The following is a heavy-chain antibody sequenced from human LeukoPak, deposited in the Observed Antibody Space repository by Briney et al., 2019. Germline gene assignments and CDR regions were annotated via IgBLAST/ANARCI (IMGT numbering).Heavy chain of an antibody. CDR1: GYTFTNYY. Sequence: DSVTLACNASGYTFTNYYMHWVRQAPGQGLEWVGMITSSGGNTTYPQKFKGRVTMPRDTSRRTVYMEVSSLTSEDTAVYYCARDLRRGGYNWGCDHWGEGTLVTVSS. D-gene: IGHD5-24*01. CDR3: ARDLRRGGYNWGCDH. V-gene: IGHV1-46*01. CDR2: ITSSGGNT. J-gene: IGHJ4*02.